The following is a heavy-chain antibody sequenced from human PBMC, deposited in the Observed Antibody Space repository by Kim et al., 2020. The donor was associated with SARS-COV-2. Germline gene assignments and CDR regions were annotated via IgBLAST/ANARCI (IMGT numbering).Heavy chain of an antibody. Sequence: SETLSLTCTVSGGSISSGGYYWSWIRQHPGKGLEWIGYIYYSGSTYYNPSLKSRVTISVDTSKNQFSLKLSSVTAADTAVYYCARDPGYSNYRYNWFDPWGQGTLVTVSS. CDR2: IYYSGST. CDR1: GGSISSGGYY. CDR3: ARDPGYSNYRYNWFDP. V-gene: IGHV4-31*03. J-gene: IGHJ5*02. D-gene: IGHD4-4*01.